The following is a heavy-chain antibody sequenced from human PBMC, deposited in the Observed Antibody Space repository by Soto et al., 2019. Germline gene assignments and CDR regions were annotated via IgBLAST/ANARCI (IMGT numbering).Heavy chain of an antibody. V-gene: IGHV3-11*01. CDR1: GFTFSDYY. Sequence: PGGSLRLSCAASGFTFSDYYMNWIRQAPGKGLEWVSYISGGGGSTVEYAESVKGRFTISRDNSKNAVYLQMNSLRAEDTAVYYCASLYRGLTVTRTEVFDYWGQGTLVTVSS. CDR2: ISGGGGSTV. CDR3: ASLYRGLTVTRTEVFDY. D-gene: IGHD4-4*01. J-gene: IGHJ4*02.